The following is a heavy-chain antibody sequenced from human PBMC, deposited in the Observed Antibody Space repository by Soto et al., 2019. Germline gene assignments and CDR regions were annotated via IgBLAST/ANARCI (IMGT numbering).Heavy chain of an antibody. CDR2: ISRSGGRT. J-gene: IGHJ5*02. CDR3: AKVSAAIAAHFGWFDP. Sequence: GGSLRLSCAASGFTFSSYALSWLRQAPGKGLEWVSAISRSGGRTYYADSVNGRFTISRDNSKNTLYLQMNSLRAEDTAVYYCAKVSAAIAAHFGWFDPWGQGTLVNVSS. D-gene: IGHD6-6*01. V-gene: IGHV3-23*01. CDR1: GFTFSSYA.